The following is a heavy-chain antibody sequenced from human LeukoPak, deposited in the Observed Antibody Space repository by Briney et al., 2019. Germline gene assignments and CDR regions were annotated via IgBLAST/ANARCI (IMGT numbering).Heavy chain of an antibody. CDR2: ISPTTAYI. Sequence: GGSLRLSCATSGFNFSAYTMNWVRQAPGKGLDWVSSISPTTAYIHYADSMKGRFTISRDNARRSLYLQMNSLRVGDTAMYYCVSSLHGFSYGPGYWGQGTLVIVSS. J-gene: IGHJ4*02. CDR3: VSSLHGFSYGPGY. D-gene: IGHD3-10*01. CDR1: GFNFSAYT. V-gene: IGHV3-21*01.